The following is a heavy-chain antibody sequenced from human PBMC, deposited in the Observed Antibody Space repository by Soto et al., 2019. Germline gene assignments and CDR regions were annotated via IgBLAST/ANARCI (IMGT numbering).Heavy chain of an antibody. CDR1: GFTFSSYA. V-gene: IGHV3-30-3*01. D-gene: IGHD2-21*02. CDR2: VSYDGSNK. CDR3: ARDCGGDSKRDDAFDI. J-gene: IGHJ3*02. Sequence: GGSLRLSCAASGFTFSSYAMHWVRQAPGKGLEWVAVVSYDGSNKYYADSVKGRFTISRDNSKNTLYLQMNSLRAEDTAVYYCARDCGGDSKRDDAFDIWGQGTMVTVSS.